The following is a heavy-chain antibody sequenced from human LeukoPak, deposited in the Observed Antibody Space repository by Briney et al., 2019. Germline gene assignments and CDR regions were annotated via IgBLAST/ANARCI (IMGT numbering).Heavy chain of an antibody. Sequence: GASVKVSCRASGSTFTSYAITWGRQAPGQGLGWMGGLGASKGNTNYAQKLQGRVTMTTDTSTTTAYMELRSLRSDDTAVYYCARVRLDNTMNFDYWGQGTLITVSS. D-gene: IGHD3-22*01. CDR3: ARVRLDNTMNFDY. J-gene: IGHJ4*02. CDR2: LGASKGNT. V-gene: IGHV1-18*01. CDR1: GSTFTSYA.